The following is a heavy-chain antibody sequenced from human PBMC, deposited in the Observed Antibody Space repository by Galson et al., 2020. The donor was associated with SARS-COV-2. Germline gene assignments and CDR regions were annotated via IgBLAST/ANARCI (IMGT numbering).Heavy chain of an antibody. V-gene: IGHV4-34*01. J-gene: IGHJ6*02. Sequence: SETLSLTCAVYGESFSGYYWNWIRQPPGKGLEWIGEINHSGNTNYNPSLKCRVTISVDTSKNQFSLNLIYVTAADTAVYFCATSLSRSNKYGMDVWGQATTVTVSS. D-gene: IGHD2-8*01. CDR2: INHSGNT. CDR1: GESFSGYY. CDR3: ATSLSRSNKYGMDV.